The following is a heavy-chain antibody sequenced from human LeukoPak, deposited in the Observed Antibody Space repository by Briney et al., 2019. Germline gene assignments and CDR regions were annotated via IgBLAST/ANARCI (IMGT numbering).Heavy chain of an antibody. D-gene: IGHD3-10*01. CDR2: IKQDGSEK. J-gene: IGHJ3*02. CDR1: GFTFSSYW. CDR3: ARDSRITRDAFDI. Sequence: PGGSLRLSCAASGFTFSSYWMSWVRQAPGKGLEWVANIKQDGSEKYYVDSVKGRFTISRDNAKNSLYLQMNSLRAEDTAVYYCARDSRITRDAFDIWGQGTMVTVSS. V-gene: IGHV3-7*01.